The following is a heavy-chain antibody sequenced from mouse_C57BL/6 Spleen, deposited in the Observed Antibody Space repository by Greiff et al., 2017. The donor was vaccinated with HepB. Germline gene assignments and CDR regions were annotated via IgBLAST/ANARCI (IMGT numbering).Heavy chain of an antibody. CDR1: GFTFSDYY. CDR3: ARHGYDYDSAMDY. CDR2: ISNGGGST. V-gene: IGHV5-12*01. J-gene: IGHJ4*01. D-gene: IGHD2-4*01. Sequence: EVKLMESGGGLVQPGGSLKLSCAASGFTFSDYYMYWVCQTPEKRLEWVAYISNGGGSTYYPDTVKGRFTISRDNAKNTLYLQMSRLKSEDTAMYYCARHGYDYDSAMDYWGQGTSVTVSS.